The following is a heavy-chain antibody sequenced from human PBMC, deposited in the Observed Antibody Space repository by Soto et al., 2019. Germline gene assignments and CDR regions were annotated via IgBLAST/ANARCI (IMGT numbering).Heavy chain of an antibody. CDR2: IIPIFGTA. J-gene: IGHJ4*02. Sequence: QVQLVQSGAAVKKPGSSVKVSCKASGATFSSYAISWVRQAPGQGLEWMGGIIPIFGTANYAQKFQGRVTITADESTSTAYMELSSLRSEDTAVYYCARDRGTEYSSSSAQFDYWGQGTLVTVPS. D-gene: IGHD6-6*01. V-gene: IGHV1-69*12. CDR3: ARDRGTEYSSSSAQFDY. CDR1: GATFSSYA.